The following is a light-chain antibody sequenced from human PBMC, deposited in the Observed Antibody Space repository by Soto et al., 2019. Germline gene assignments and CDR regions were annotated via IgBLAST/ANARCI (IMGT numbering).Light chain of an antibody. J-gene: IGKJ4*01. CDR3: QQRSSWPT. CDR1: QSVSSY. Sequence: IVLTHSPATLSLSPGERATLSCRASQSVSSYLAWYQQKPGQAPRLLIYDASNRATDIPARFSGSGSGTDFTLTISSLEPEDFALYYCQQRSSWPTFGGGTKVDIK. V-gene: IGKV3-11*01. CDR2: DAS.